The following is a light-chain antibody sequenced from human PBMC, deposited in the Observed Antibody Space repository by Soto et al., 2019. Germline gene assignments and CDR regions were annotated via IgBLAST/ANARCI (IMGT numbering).Light chain of an antibody. CDR1: SSDVGGYNY. CDR3: SSYTSSSTLPYV. Sequence: QLVLTQPASVSGSPGQSITISCTGTSSDVGGYNYVSWYQQHPGKAPKLMIYEVSNRPSGVSNRFSGSKSGNTASLTISGLQAEDEADYYCSSYTSSSTLPYVFGTGTKVTVL. CDR2: EVS. V-gene: IGLV2-14*01. J-gene: IGLJ1*01.